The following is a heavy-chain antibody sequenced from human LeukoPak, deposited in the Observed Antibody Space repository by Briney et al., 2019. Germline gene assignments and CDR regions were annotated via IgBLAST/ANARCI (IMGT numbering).Heavy chain of an antibody. CDR2: INHCGSN. D-gene: IGHD1-26*01. Sequence: SETLSLTCAVWGGSFSGYYWSWIRQPPGKGVEWIGEINHCGSNNFHTSLKSRVTISGDTSKNQFYLKLSSVTAADTTVYYCARHSGRRGSYYRGAFDIWGQGTTVTISS. J-gene: IGHJ3*02. CDR3: ARHSGRRGSYYRGAFDI. CDR1: GGSFSGYY. V-gene: IGHV4-34*01.